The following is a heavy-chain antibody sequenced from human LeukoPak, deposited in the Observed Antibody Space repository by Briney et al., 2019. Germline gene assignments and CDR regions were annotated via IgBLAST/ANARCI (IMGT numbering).Heavy chain of an antibody. J-gene: IGHJ3*02. CDR3: AKDRGLGYCSGGSCYDAFDI. D-gene: IGHD2-15*01. CDR2: IYSGGST. V-gene: IGHV3-53*01. Sequence: GGSLRLSCAASGFTVSSNYMSWVRQAPGKGLEWVSVIYSGGSTYYADSVKGRFTISRDNSKSTLYLQMNSLRAEDTAVYYCAKDRGLGYCSGGSCYDAFDIWGQGTMVTVSS. CDR1: GFTVSSNY.